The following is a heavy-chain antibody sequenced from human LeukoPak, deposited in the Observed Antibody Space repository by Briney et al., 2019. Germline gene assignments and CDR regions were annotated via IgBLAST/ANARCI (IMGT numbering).Heavy chain of an antibody. Sequence: GGSLRLSCAASGFTFSSYAMSWVRQAPGKGLEWVSAISGSGGSTYYADSVKGRFTISRDNSKNTLYLQMNSLRAEDTAVYYCAKSLRYNWNYVLTNFDYWGQGTLVTVSS. CDR3: AKSLRYNWNYVLTNFDY. V-gene: IGHV3-23*01. CDR1: GFTFSSYA. CDR2: ISGSGGST. D-gene: IGHD1-7*01. J-gene: IGHJ4*02.